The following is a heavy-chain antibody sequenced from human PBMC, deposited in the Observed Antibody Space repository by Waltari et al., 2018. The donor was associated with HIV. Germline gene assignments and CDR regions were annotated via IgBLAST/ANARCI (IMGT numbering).Heavy chain of an antibody. V-gene: IGHV1-69*09. Sequence: QVQLVQSGSELKKPGASVKISCRASGYKFTNYAMNWVRQAPGQGLEWMGRIIPILGIANYAQKFQGRVTITADKSTSTAYMELSSLRSEDTAVYYCAREGEMATMGNWGQGTLVTVSS. J-gene: IGHJ4*02. CDR1: GYKFTNYA. D-gene: IGHD5-12*01. CDR3: AREGEMATMGN. CDR2: IIPILGIA.